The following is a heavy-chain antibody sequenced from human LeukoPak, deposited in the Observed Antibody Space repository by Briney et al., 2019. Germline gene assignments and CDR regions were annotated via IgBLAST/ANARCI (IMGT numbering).Heavy chain of an antibody. CDR1: GFTFSNAW. V-gene: IGHV3-15*01. J-gene: IGHJ4*02. Sequence: GGSLRLTCAASGFTFSNAWMSWVRQAPGKGLEWVGRIKSKTGGGTTDYAAPVKGRFTISRDDSKNTLYLQMNSLKTEDTAVYYCTTVTYSSSWYPFDYWGQGTLVTVSS. D-gene: IGHD6-13*01. CDR3: TTVTYSSSWYPFDY. CDR2: IKSKTGGGTT.